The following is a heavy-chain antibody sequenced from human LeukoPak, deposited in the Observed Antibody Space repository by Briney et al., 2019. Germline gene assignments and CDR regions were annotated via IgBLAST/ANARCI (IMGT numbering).Heavy chain of an antibody. CDR2: IRQDGTDK. J-gene: IGHJ4*02. D-gene: IGHD2-21*01. CDR1: GFTFSSYA. V-gene: IGHV3-7*01. Sequence: GGSLRLSCAASGFTFSSYAMSWVRQAPGKGLEWVANIRQDGTDKQYVDSVKGRFTISRDNAKNSLFLQTDSLRAEDSAVYYCVRYSRSTTPAYWGQGTLVTVSS. CDR3: VRYSRSTTPAY.